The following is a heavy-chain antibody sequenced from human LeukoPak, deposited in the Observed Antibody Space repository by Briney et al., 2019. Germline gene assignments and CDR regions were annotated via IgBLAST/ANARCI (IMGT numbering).Heavy chain of an antibody. CDR1: GFTFSSDW. CDR3: ARGGSSWSAFDI. J-gene: IGHJ3*02. D-gene: IGHD6-13*01. Sequence: GGSLRPSCAASGFTFSSDWMHWVRQAPGKGLVWVSRINRDGRSTTYADSVKGRFTISRDNAKNTLYLQMNSLRAEDTAVYYCARGGSSWSAFDIWGQGTMVTVSS. V-gene: IGHV3-74*01. CDR2: INRDGRST.